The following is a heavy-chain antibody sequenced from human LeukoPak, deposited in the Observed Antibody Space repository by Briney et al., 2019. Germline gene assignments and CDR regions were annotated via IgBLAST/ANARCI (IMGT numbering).Heavy chain of an antibody. CDR3: ARGNAHALDI. V-gene: IGHV3-74*01. J-gene: IGHJ3*02. CDR1: GFTLSSYW. CDR2: INSDGSGI. Sequence: PGGSLRLSCAVSGFTLSSYWMHWVRQLPGKGLVWVSRINSDGSGISYAGSVKGRFTISRDNAKNTLYLQMNSLRAEDTAVYYCARGNAHALDIWGQGTMVTVSS.